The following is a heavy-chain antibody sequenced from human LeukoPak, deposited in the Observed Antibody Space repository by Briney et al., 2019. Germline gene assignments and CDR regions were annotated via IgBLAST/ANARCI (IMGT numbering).Heavy chain of an antibody. J-gene: IGHJ4*02. CDR2: IDSEGISA. D-gene: IGHD6-19*01. CDR1: GFIFSTYW. Sequence: GGSLRLSCGASGFIFSTYWMHWVRQAPGKGLEWVSHIDSEGISATYGDPAKGRFIMSRDNAKNTVYLRMNSLRAEDTGVYYCTRGTSVVAGIDFWGQGTLVTVSS. CDR3: TRGTSVVAGIDF. V-gene: IGHV3-74*01.